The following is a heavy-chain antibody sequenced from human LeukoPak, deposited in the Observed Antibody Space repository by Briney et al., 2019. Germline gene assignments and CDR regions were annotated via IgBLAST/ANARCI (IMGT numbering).Heavy chain of an antibody. CDR2: INAGNGNT. J-gene: IGHJ4*02. CDR1: GYTFTSYA. Sequence: ASVKVSRKASGYTFTSYAMHWVRQAPGQRLEWMGWINAGNGNTKYSQKFQGRVTITGDTSASTAYMELSSLRSEDTAVYYCARFSRFNSVYYWGQGTLVTVSS. V-gene: IGHV1-3*01. D-gene: IGHD2-8*01. CDR3: ARFSRFNSVYY.